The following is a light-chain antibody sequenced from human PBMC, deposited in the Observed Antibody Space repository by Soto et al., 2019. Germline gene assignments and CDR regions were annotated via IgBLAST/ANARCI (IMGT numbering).Light chain of an antibody. Sequence: VLTQPPGTLSLSPGERASLSCRAGQGVTTNFAWYQQKSGQSPRLLIYDVSSRATGVPSRFSGTGSETDFTLTISGLQSEDSAIYFRQQYNNWPFSFGQGTRLEIK. CDR2: DVS. J-gene: IGKJ5*01. CDR1: QGVTTN. CDR3: QQYNNWPFS. V-gene: IGKV3-15*01.